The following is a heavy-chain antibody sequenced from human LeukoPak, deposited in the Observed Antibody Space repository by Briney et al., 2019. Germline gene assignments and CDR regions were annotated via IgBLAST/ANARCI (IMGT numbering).Heavy chain of an antibody. D-gene: IGHD3-3*01. Sequence: PGGSLRLSCAASGFTFSSYSMNWVRQAPGKGLEWVSYISSSSSTIYYADSVKGRFTISRDNAKNSLYLQMNSLRDEDTAVYYCARSLRIPGSGYYYYYYYGMDVWGQGTTVTVSS. CDR1: GFTFSSYS. CDR2: ISSSSSTI. J-gene: IGHJ6*02. V-gene: IGHV3-48*02. CDR3: ARSLRIPGSGYYYYYYYGMDV.